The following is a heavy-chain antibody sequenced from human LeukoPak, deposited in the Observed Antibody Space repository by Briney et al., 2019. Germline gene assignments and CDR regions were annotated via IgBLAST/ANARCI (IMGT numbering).Heavy chain of an antibody. CDR1: GYTFTSYD. Sequence: SVKVSCKASGYTFTSYDINWVRQATGQGLEWMGRIIPILGIANYAQKFQGRVTITADKSTSTAYMELSSLRSEDTAVYYCARDLRDYYDSSASSIWGQGTMVTVSS. D-gene: IGHD3-22*01. CDR3: ARDLRDYYDSSASSI. V-gene: IGHV1-69*04. CDR2: IIPILGIA. J-gene: IGHJ3*02.